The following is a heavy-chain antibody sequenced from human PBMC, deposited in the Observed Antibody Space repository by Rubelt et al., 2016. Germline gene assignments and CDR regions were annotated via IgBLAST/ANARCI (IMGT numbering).Heavy chain of an antibody. J-gene: IGHJ4*02. D-gene: IGHD2-15*01. CDR3: ATRYCGGGSCYFYPEYHLDY. CDR1: GGSFSAYY. CDR2: ISKSGNT. V-gene: IGHV4-34*01. Sequence: QVQLQQWGAGLLKPSETLSLTCVVSGGSFSAYYWSWIRQPPGKGLEWIGDISKSGNTDYNPSLKSRVTISVDTSKNQFSLSRSSWPAAETAVYYCATRYCGGGSCYFYPEYHLDYWGQGTLVTVSS.